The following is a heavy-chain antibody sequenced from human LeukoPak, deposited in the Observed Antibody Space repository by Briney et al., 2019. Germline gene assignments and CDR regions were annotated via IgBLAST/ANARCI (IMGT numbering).Heavy chain of an antibody. CDR1: GFTVSSNY. CDR2: ISGSGGST. J-gene: IGHJ5*02. Sequence: GGSLRLSCAASGFTVSSNYMSWVRQAPGKGLEWVSAISGSGGSTYYADSVKGRFTISRDNSKNTLYLQMNSLRAEDTAVYYCAKDVDIVVVPTLDPWGQGTLVTVSS. D-gene: IGHD2-2*01. CDR3: AKDVDIVVVPTLDP. V-gene: IGHV3-23*01.